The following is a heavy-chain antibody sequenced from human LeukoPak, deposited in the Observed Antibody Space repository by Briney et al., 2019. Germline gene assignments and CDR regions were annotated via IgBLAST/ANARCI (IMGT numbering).Heavy chain of an antibody. CDR3: ARDQPLGYRVTGTPSSESWFDP. CDR1: GGSINNRNYF. CDR2: IFYSGST. V-gene: IGHV4-31*03. J-gene: IGHJ5*02. D-gene: IGHD1-7*01. Sequence: SETLSLTCTVSGGSINNRNYFWSWIRQHPGKGLEWIGHIFYSGSTYYNPSLKSRVTISVDTSKNQFCLKLSSVTAADTAVYYCARDQPLGYRVTGTPSSESWFDPWGQGTLVTVSS.